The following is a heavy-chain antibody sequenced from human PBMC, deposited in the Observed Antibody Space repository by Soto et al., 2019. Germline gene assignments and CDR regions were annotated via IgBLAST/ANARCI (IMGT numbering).Heavy chain of an antibody. J-gene: IGHJ4*02. CDR2: IWYDGSNK. CDR3: ARDVDSGGYSYGYFDY. V-gene: IGHV3-33*01. Sequence: QVQLVESGGGVVQPGRFLRLSCAASGFTFSSYGMHWVRQAPGKGLEWVAVIWYDGSNKYYADSVKGRFTISRDNSKNTLYLQMNSLRAEDTAVYYCARDVDSGGYSYGYFDYWGQGTLVTVSS. D-gene: IGHD5-18*01. CDR1: GFTFSSYG.